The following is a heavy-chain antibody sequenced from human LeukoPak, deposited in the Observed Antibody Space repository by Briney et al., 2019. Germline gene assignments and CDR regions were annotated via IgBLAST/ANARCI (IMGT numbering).Heavy chain of an antibody. CDR2: IYHSGST. Sequence: GSLRLSCAASGFTFSSYAMSWVRQPPGKGLEWIGSIYHSGSTYYNPSLKSRVTISVDTSKNQFSLKLSSVTAADTAVYYCASRGYSGYTDPFDYWGQGTLVTVSS. D-gene: IGHD5-12*01. V-gene: IGHV4-38-2*01. J-gene: IGHJ4*02. CDR1: GFTFSSYA. CDR3: ASRGYSGYTDPFDY.